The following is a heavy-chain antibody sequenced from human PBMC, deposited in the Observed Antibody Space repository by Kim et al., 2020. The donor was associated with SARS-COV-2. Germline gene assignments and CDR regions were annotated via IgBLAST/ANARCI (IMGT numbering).Heavy chain of an antibody. V-gene: IGHV3-7*04. CDR2: GSEK. J-gene: IGHJ4*02. Sequence: GSEKYYLACVNGRFTISRDNAKNSLCLQMDMLRAEDTAVYFCVRGSTGAYWGQGTLVTVSS. CDR3: VRGSTGAY.